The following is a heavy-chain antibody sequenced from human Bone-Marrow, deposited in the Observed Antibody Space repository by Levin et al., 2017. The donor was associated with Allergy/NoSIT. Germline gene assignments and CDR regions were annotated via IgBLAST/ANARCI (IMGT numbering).Heavy chain of an antibody. Sequence: GGSLRLSCAASGFTFSSYGMHWVRQAPGKGPEWVAVISYDGSNKYYADSVKGRFTISRDNSKNTLYLQMNSLRAEDTAVYYCAKFGLHYYDSSGYYYRPPTYAFDIWGQGTMVTVSS. CDR1: GFTFSSYG. J-gene: IGHJ3*02. D-gene: IGHD3-22*01. V-gene: IGHV3-30*18. CDR2: ISYDGSNK. CDR3: AKFGLHYYDSSGYYYRPPTYAFDI.